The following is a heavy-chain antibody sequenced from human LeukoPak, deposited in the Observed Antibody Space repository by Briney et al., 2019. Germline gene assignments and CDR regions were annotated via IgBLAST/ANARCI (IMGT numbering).Heavy chain of an antibody. J-gene: IGHJ4*02. Sequence: GGSLRLSCAASGFTFSIYDLSWVRQAPGKGLECVSAIDRGVGSTYYADSVKGRFTISRDNSKNTLYLQMNNLRVDDTAVYHCAKKRQADDGGKPDWGQGTLVTVSS. CDR1: GFTFSIYD. CDR2: IDRGVGST. V-gene: IGHV3-23*01. CDR3: AKKRQADDGGKPD.